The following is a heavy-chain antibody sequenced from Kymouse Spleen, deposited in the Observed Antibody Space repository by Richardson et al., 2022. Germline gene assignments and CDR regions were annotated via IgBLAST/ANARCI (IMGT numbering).Heavy chain of an antibody. Sequence: EVQLVESGGGLVKPGGSLRLSCAASGFTFSSYSMNWVRQAPGKGLEWVSSISSSSSYIYYADSVKGRFTISRDNAKNSLYLQMNSLRAEDTAVYYCARDRITGTEEDYYYYGMDVWGQGTTVTVSS. CDR1: GFTFSSYS. J-gene: IGHJ6*02. V-gene: IGHV3-21*03. CDR2: ISSSSSYI. CDR3: ARDRITGTEEDYYYYGMDV. D-gene: IGHD1-7*01.